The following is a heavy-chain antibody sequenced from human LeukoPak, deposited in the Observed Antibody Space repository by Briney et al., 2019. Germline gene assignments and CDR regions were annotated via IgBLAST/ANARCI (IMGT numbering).Heavy chain of an antibody. CDR2: IFPSGGEI. D-gene: IGHD3-10*01. CDR3: AREMGITMVRGVGFDY. V-gene: IGHV3-23*01. Sequence: PGGSLRLSCAASGFTFSTFAMIWVRQPPGKGLEWVSSIFPSGGEIHYADSVKGRFTISRDNSKNTLYLQMNSLRAEDTAVYYCAREMGITMVRGVGFDYWGQGTLVTVSS. CDR1: GFTFSTFA. J-gene: IGHJ4*02.